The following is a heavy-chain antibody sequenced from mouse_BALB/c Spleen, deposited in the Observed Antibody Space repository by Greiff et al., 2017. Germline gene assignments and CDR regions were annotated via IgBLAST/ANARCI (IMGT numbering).Heavy chain of an antibody. V-gene: IGHV1-5*01. D-gene: IGHD2-1*01. Sequence: VQLQQSGTVLARPGASVKMSCKASGYTFTSYWMHWVKQRPGQGLEWIGAIYPGNSDTSYNQKFKGKAKLTAVTSTSTAYMELSSLTNEDSAVYYCTRRYGNYEDYAMDYWGQGTSVTVSS. CDR2: IYPGNSDT. CDR3: TRRYGNYEDYAMDY. J-gene: IGHJ4*01. CDR1: GYTFTSYW.